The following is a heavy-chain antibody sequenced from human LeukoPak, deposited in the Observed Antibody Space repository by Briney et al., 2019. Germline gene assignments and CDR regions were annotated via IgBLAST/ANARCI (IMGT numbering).Heavy chain of an antibody. V-gene: IGHV3-21*01. J-gene: IGHJ6*03. Sequence: PGGSLRLSCAASGFTFSSYSMNWVRQAPGKGLEWVSSISSSSSYIYYADSVKGRFTIFRDNAKNSLYLQMNSLIAEDTAVYYCARETYANSDFCSAYPYYYYYMEVWGKGTTVTVSS. D-gene: IGHD3-3*01. CDR1: GFTFSSYS. CDR2: ISSSSSYI. CDR3: ARETYANSDFCSAYPYYYYYMEV.